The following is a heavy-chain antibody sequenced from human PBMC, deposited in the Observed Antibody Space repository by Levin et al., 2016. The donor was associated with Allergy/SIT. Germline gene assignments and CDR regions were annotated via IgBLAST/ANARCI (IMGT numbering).Heavy chain of an antibody. D-gene: IGHD6-19*01. CDR1: GFTFSSYG. CDR2: IWYDGSNK. CDR3: ARGRSGPKARLNYYFDY. J-gene: IGHJ4*02. V-gene: IGHV3-33*01. Sequence: GESLKISCAASGFTFSSYGMHWVRQAPGKGLEWVAVIWYDGSNKYYADSVKGRFTISRDNSKNTLYLQMNSLRAEDTAVYYCARGRSGPKARLNYYFDYWGQGTLVTVSS.